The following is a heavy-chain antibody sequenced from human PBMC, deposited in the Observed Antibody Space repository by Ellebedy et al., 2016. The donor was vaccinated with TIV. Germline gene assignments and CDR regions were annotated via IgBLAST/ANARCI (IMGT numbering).Heavy chain of an antibody. D-gene: IGHD5-12*01. J-gene: IGHJ4*02. Sequence: SVKVSCKASGGNFSSFAISWVRQAPGQGLEWMGGIIGMFGTASYAQKFLARVTITADEFTSTAYMEMSSLRSEDTAVYYCARHSGYHAISYLAYWGQGTLVTVSS. CDR1: GGNFSSFA. V-gene: IGHV1-69*13. CDR3: ARHSGYHAISYLAY. CDR2: IIGMFGTA.